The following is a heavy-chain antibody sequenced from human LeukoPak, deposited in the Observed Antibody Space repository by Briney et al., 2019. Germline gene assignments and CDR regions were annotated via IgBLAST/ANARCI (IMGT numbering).Heavy chain of an antibody. CDR3: ARLPRGLIRSY. V-gene: IGHV4-39*01. D-gene: IGHD3-16*01. CDR1: GGSISSSSDY. CDR2: IYYHENT. Sequence: SETLSLTCTVSGGSISSSSDYWGWIRQAPGKGLEWIGSIYYHENTYYNSSLKSRVTISVDTSKNQFSPTMASVTAADTAVYYCARLPRGLIRSYWGRGTLVTVSS. J-gene: IGHJ4*02.